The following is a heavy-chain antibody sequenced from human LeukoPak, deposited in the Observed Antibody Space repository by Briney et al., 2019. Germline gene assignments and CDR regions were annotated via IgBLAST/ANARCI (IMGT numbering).Heavy chain of an antibody. CDR3: ARTKVTYGSGRYFDY. V-gene: IGHV4-30-4*01. CDR2: IYYSGST. D-gene: IGHD3-10*01. Sequence: SETLSLTCIVSGASISTYYWSWIRQPPGKGLEWIGYIYYSGSTYYNPSLKSRVTISVDTSKNQFSLKLSSVTAADTAVYYCARTKVTYGSGRYFDYWGQGTLVTVSS. J-gene: IGHJ4*02. CDR1: GASISTYY.